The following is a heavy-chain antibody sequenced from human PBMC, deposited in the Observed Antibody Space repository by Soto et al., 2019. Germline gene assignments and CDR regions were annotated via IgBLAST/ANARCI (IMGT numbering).Heavy chain of an antibody. D-gene: IGHD3-10*01. CDR3: ARDQGGSGIFVVS. CDR1: GFTFSSYG. CDR2: IWYDGSNK. Sequence: QVQLVESGGGVVQPGRSLRLSCAASGFTFSSYGMHWVRQAPGKGLEWVAVIWYDGSNKYYADSVKGRFTISRDNSKNTLYLQMNSLRAEDTAVYYCARDQGGSGIFVVSWGQGTLVTVSS. J-gene: IGHJ4*02. V-gene: IGHV3-33*01.